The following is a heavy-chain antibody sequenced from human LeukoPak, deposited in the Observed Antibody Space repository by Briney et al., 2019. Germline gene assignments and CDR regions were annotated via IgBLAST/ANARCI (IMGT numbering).Heavy chain of an antibody. V-gene: IGHV4-59*01. CDR2: IYYRGST. Sequence: SETLSLTCTVSGGSISSYYWTWIRQPPGKGLEWIGYIYYRGSTNYNPSLKSRVTISVDTSKNQFSLKLSSVTAADTAVYYCATGYYYDSSGYYSFDYWGQGTLVTVSS. J-gene: IGHJ4*02. D-gene: IGHD3-22*01. CDR3: ATGYYYDSSGYYSFDY. CDR1: GGSISSYY.